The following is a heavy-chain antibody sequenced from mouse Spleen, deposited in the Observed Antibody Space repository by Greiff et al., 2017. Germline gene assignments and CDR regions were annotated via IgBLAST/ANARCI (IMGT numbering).Heavy chain of an antibody. CDR2: IRNKANGYTT. D-gene: IGHD2-4*01. J-gene: IGHJ1*01. CDR3: ARYRYYEEYFDV. CDR1: GFTFTDYY. Sequence: EVKLVESGGGLVQPGGSLSLSCAASGFTFTDYYMSWVRQPPGKALEWLGFIRNKANGYTTEYSASVKGRFTISRDNSQSILYLQMNALRAEDSAAYYCARYRYYEEYFDVWGAGTTVTVSS. V-gene: IGHV7-3*01.